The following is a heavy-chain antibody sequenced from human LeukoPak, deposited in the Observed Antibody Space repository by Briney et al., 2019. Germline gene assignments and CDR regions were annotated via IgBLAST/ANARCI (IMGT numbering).Heavy chain of an antibody. Sequence: SVKVSCKASGGTFSYYTISWVRQAPGQGLEWMGRIIPFLGITNYEQKFQGRVTITADKSTSAAYMELSSLRSEDTAVYYCARATSEIPAAALTGSKYYYYYYMDVWDKGTTVTVSS. CDR2: IIPFLGIT. V-gene: IGHV1-69*02. CDR1: GGTFSYYT. D-gene: IGHD2-2*01. CDR3: ARATSEIPAAALTGSKYYYYYYMDV. J-gene: IGHJ6*03.